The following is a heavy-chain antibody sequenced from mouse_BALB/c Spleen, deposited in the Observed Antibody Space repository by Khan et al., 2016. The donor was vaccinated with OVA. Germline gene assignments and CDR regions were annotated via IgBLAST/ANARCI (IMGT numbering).Heavy chain of an antibody. Sequence: QVQLKESGAELVKPGASVKLSCKASGYTFTSYYMHWVKQRPGQGLEWIGEINPSNGGTNVNEKFKNKATLTVDKSYSTAYMELSSLTYEDSAVYYCTRGGYGSHFAYWGQGTLVTVSA. D-gene: IGHD1-1*01. CDR1: GYTFTSYY. V-gene: IGHV1S81*02. CDR2: INPSNGGT. CDR3: TRGGYGSHFAY. J-gene: IGHJ3*01.